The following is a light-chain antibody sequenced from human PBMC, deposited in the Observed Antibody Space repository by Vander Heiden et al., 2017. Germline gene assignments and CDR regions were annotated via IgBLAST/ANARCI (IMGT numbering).Light chain of an antibody. CDR3: QQYNSYSLT. V-gene: IGKV1-5*01. J-gene: IGKJ2*01. CDR1: QIISSW. Sequence: DTQMTQSPSTLSVSVGDRVIITCRASQIISSWLAWYQQKPGKAPKLLIYAASSLQSGVPSRFSGSGSWTEFTLTISSLQPDDFATYYCQQYNSYSLTFGQGTKLEIK. CDR2: AAS.